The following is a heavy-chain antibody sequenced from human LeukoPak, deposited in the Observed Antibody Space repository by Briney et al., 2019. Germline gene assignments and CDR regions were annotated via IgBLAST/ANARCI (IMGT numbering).Heavy chain of an antibody. CDR3: ARDQLGGGYFDY. V-gene: IGHV3-30*04. D-gene: IGHD5-24*01. J-gene: IGHJ4*02. Sequence: GRSLRLSCAASGFTFSSYAMHWVRQAPGKGLEWVAVISYDGSSKYYADFVKGRFTISRDNSKNTLYLQMNSLRAEDTAVYYCARDQLGGGYFDYWGQGTLVTVSS. CDR1: GFTFSSYA. CDR2: ISYDGSSK.